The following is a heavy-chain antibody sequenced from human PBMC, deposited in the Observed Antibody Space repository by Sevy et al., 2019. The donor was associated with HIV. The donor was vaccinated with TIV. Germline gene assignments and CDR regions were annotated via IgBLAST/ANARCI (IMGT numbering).Heavy chain of an antibody. Sequence: GGSLRLSCAASGFTFSDFGMHWVRQAPGKGLEWVAFISFDGSDRYYADSVKGRFTISRDNSKNTLYLQMESLRAEDTAGYWCVKTPLVAIGYFDYWGQGTLVTVSS. CDR3: VKTPLVAIGYFDY. V-gene: IGHV3-30*18. J-gene: IGHJ4*02. D-gene: IGHD2-2*02. CDR2: ISFDGSDR. CDR1: GFTFSDFG.